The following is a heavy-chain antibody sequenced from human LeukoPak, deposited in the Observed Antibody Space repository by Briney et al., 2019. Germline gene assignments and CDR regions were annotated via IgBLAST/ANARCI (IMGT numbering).Heavy chain of an antibody. CDR2: ISYDGSNK. Sequence: GRSLRLSCAASGSTFSSYAMHWVRQAPGKGLEWVALISYDGSNKYYADSVKGRFTISRDNSKNTLYLQMNSLRAEDTAVYYCANAAWYSSSWYYFDYWGQGTLVTVSS. CDR1: GSTFSSYA. J-gene: IGHJ4*02. CDR3: ANAAWYSSSWYYFDY. V-gene: IGHV3-30*04. D-gene: IGHD6-13*01.